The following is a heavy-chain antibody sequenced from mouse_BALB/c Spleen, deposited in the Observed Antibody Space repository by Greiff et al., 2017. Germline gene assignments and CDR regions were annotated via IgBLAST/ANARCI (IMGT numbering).Heavy chain of an antibody. D-gene: IGHD2-3*01. CDR1: GFTFTDYY. V-gene: IGHV7-3*02. CDR2: IRNKANGYTT. J-gene: IGHJ3*01. Sequence: EVQGVESGGGLVQPGGSLRLSCATSGFTFTDYYMSWVRQPPGKALEWLGFIRNKANGYTTEYSASVKGRFTISRDNSQSILYLQMNTLRAEDSATYYCAREDDGAYWGQGTLVTVSA. CDR3: AREDDGAY.